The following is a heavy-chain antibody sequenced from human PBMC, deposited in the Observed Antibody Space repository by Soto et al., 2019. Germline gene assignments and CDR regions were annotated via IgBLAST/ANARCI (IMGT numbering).Heavy chain of an antibody. CDR1: GFTFSSYW. J-gene: IGHJ4*02. D-gene: IGHD6-13*01. CDR2: INSDGSST. V-gene: IGHV3-74*01. CDR3: AREVYSRTLLVLGYFDY. Sequence: GGSLRLSCAASGFTFSSYWMHWVRQAPGKGLVWVSRINSDGSSTSYADSVKGRFTISRDNAKNTLYLQMNSLRAEDTAVYYCAREVYSRTLLVLGYFDYWGQGTLVTVSS.